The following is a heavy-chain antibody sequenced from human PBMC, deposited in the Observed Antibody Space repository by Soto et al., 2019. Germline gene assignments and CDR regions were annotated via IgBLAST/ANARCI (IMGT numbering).Heavy chain of an antibody. CDR2: IVVGSGNT. J-gene: IGHJ6*02. Sequence: ASVKVSCKASGFTFTSSAVQWVRQARGQRLEWIGWIVVGSGNTNYAQKFQERVTITRDMSTSTAYMELSSLRSEDTAVYYCAAVEAAANYYYYGMDVWGQWTTVTVSS. V-gene: IGHV1-58*01. CDR3: AAVEAAANYYYYGMDV. D-gene: IGHD6-13*01. CDR1: GFTFTSSA.